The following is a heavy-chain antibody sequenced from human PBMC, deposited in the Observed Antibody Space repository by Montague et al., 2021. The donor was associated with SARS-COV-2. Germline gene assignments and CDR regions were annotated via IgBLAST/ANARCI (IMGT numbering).Heavy chain of an antibody. V-gene: IGHV4-34*01. J-gene: IGHJ4*02. CDR1: GGSFHIFS. Sequence: SKTLSLTCAVYGGSFHIFSWGWIRQSPGKGLEWIGEVDHSGNTKYNPPLKSRVTISVDTSKNQFSLNLTSVTAADTAIYYCARGTRAVQITPGFRYWGQGTQVAVSS. CDR3: ARGTRAVQITPGFRY. D-gene: IGHD5-24*01. CDR2: VDHSGNT.